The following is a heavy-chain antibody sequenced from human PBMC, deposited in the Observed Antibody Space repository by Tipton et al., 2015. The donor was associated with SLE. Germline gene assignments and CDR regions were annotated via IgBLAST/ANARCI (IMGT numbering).Heavy chain of an antibody. J-gene: IGHJ4*02. Sequence: TLSLTCAVYGGSFSGYYWSWIRQPPGKGLEWIGSIYHYGSTYYNPSLKSRVTISVDTSKNQFSLKLSSVTAADTAVYYCARGIAAAGVIFDYWGQGTLVTVSS. D-gene: IGHD6-13*01. CDR1: GGSFSGYY. CDR3: ARGIAAAGVIFDY. V-gene: IGHV4-34*01. CDR2: IYHYGST.